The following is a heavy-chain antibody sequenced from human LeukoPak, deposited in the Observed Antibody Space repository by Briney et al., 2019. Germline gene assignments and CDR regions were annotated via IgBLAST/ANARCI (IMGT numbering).Heavy chain of an antibody. Sequence: GASVTVSCKASGYTFTSYYMHWVRQAPGQGLEWMGVINHSGGSTTYAQKFQGRVTITSDTPTSTVYMELSSLRSEDAAVYYCARGYYDIAPWGQGTLVTVSS. CDR2: INHSGGST. V-gene: IGHV1-46*01. CDR1: GYTFTSYY. J-gene: IGHJ5*02. CDR3: ARGYYDIAP. D-gene: IGHD3-9*01.